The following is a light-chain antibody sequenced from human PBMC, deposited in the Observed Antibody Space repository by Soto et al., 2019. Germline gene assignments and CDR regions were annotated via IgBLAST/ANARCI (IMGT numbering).Light chain of an antibody. CDR1: SSDVGNYNL. CDR3: CSYAVSSTFVV. J-gene: IGLJ2*01. V-gene: IGLV2-23*01. CDR2: EGS. Sequence: QSALTQPASVSGSPGQSITISCTGTSSDVGNYNLVSWYQQHPGRAPKLMIYEGSKRPSGISIRFSGSQSGNTASLAISGLQAEDEADYYCCSYAVSSTFVVFGRGTKVTVL.